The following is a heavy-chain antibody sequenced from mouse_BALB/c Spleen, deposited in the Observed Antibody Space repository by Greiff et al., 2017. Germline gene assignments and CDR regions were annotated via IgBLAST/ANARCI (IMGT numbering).Heavy chain of an antibody. CDR2: IYPGDGDT. D-gene: IGHD2-3*01. CDR3: ARSGDGYPYYFDY. CDR1: GYAFSSYW. V-gene: IGHV1-80*01. J-gene: IGHJ2*01. Sequence: VQLQQSGAELVRPGSSVKISCKASGYAFSSYWMNWVKQRPGQGLEWIGQIYPGDGDTNYNGKFKGKATLTADKSSSTAYMQLSSLTSEDSAVYFCARSGDGYPYYFDYWGQGTTLTVSS.